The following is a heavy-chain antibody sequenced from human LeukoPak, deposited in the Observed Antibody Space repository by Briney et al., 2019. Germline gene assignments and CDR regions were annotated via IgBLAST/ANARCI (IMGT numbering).Heavy chain of an antibody. V-gene: IGHV4-59*01. CDR2: IYYSGST. CDR3: AGAMVRGVPHYYYYYGMDV. CDR1: GGSISSYY. D-gene: IGHD3-10*01. J-gene: IGHJ6*02. Sequence: PSETLSLTCTVSGGSISSYYWSWIRQPPGKGLEWIGYIYYSGSTNYNPSLKSRVTISVDTSKNQFSLKLSSVTAADTAVYYCAGAMVRGVPHYYYYYGMDVWGQGTTVTVSS.